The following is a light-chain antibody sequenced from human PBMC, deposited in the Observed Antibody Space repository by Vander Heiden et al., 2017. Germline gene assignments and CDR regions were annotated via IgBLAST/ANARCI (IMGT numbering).Light chain of an antibody. Sequence: DIVMTQSQLSLPVTPGEPASISCRSSQSLLHSNGYNYLDWYLQKPGQSPQLLIYLGSNRASGVPDRFSGSGSGTDFTLKISRVEAEDVGVYYCMQALQTPIFTFGPGTKVDIK. CDR2: LGS. V-gene: IGKV2-28*01. CDR3: MQALQTPIFT. J-gene: IGKJ3*01. CDR1: QSLLHSNGYNY.